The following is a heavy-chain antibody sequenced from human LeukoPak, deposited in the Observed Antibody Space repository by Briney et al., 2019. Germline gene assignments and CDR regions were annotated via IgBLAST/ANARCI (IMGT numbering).Heavy chain of an antibody. Sequence: SETLSLTCAVSGYSISSGYYWGWIRQPPGKGLEWIGSIYHSGSTYYNPPLTSRVTISVDTSKNQFSLKLSSVTADDTAVYYCARRSPLVQDYYYYYYMDVWGEGTTVTDSS. V-gene: IGHV4-38-2*01. CDR2: IYHSGST. CDR1: GYSISSGYY. D-gene: IGHD6-13*01. CDR3: ARRSPLVQDYYYYYYMDV. J-gene: IGHJ6*03.